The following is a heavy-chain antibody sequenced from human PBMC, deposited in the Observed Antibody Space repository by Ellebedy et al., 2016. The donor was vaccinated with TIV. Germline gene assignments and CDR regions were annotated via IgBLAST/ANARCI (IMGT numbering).Heavy chain of an antibody. Sequence: MPGGSLRLSCTVSGGSISSNNSSRGWIRQPPGKGLEWIGTIYYSGSTYHSPSLKSRVTISVDTSKHQFSLKLSSVTAADTAVYYCGRKNPDSKSIDNWGQGTLVTVSS. CDR2: IYYSGST. V-gene: IGHV4-39*01. CDR3: GRKNPDSKSIDN. CDR1: GGSISSNNSS. D-gene: IGHD3-22*01. J-gene: IGHJ4*02.